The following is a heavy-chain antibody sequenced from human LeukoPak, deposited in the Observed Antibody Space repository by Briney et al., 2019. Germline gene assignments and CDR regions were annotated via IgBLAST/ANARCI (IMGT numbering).Heavy chain of an antibody. CDR1: GYSFTIYW. J-gene: IGHJ4*02. CDR3: ARRYCSSTSCYFDF. D-gene: IGHD2-2*01. Sequence: GESLKISCRGSGYSFTIYWIGWVRQMPGKGLEWMGMIHPGDSDTRYSPSFQGQVTISADKSINTAYLQWSSLKASDTAIYYCARRYCSSTSCYFDFWGQGILVTVSS. V-gene: IGHV5-51*01. CDR2: IHPGDSDT.